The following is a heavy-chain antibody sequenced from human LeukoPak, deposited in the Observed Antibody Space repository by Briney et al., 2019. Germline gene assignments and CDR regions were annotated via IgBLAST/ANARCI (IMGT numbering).Heavy chain of an antibody. Sequence: PGGSLRLSCAASGFTFSSYGMSWVRQAPGKGLEWVSAISNSGTSAYYADSVKGRFTISRDNSKNTLYLQVNSLRAEDTAIYYCAKSSIFYDSSGYYVGEKYYFDYWGQGTLVTVSS. CDR1: GFTFSSYG. V-gene: IGHV3-23*01. CDR2: ISNSGTSA. D-gene: IGHD3-22*01. CDR3: AKSSIFYDSSGYYVGEKYYFDY. J-gene: IGHJ4*02.